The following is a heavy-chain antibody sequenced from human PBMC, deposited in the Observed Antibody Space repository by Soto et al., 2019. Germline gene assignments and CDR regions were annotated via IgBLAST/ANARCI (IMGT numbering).Heavy chain of an antibody. Sequence: SVKVSCKASGGTFSSYAISWVRQAPGQGLEWMGGIIPIFGTANYAQRFQGRVTITADESTSTAYMELSSLRSEDTAVYYCARHIVVVPAAPSYYYYGMDVWGQGTTVTDSS. J-gene: IGHJ6*02. CDR3: ARHIVVVPAAPSYYYYGMDV. V-gene: IGHV1-69*13. CDR1: GGTFSSYA. CDR2: IIPIFGTA. D-gene: IGHD2-2*01.